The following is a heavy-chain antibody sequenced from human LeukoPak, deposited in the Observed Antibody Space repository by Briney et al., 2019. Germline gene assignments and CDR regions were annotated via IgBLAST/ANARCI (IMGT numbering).Heavy chain of an antibody. D-gene: IGHD2-21*02. CDR1: GSTLSSYA. Sequence: GGSLRLSCAASGSTLSSYAMSWVRQAPGEGLEWVSAISGSGGSTYYADSVKGRFTISRDNSKNTLYLQMNSLRAEDTAVYYCARGSKKHIVVVTAIPPFDYWGQGTLVTVSS. J-gene: IGHJ4*02. CDR3: ARGSKKHIVVVTAIPPFDY. V-gene: IGHV3-23*01. CDR2: ISGSGGST.